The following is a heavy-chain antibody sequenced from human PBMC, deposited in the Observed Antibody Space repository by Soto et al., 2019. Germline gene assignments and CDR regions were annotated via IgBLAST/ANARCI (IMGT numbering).Heavy chain of an antibody. Sequence: QVQLVQSGAEVKKPGSSVKVSCKASGGTFSSYAISWVRQAPGQGLEWMGGIIPIFGTANYAQKFQGRVTITADEAKSNAYMELSSLRAEGTGVYYCARLRFLEWLRGSPGGWDYYGMDVWGQGTTVTVSS. V-gene: IGHV1-69*12. CDR1: GGTFSSYA. CDR2: IIPIFGTA. J-gene: IGHJ6*02. CDR3: ARLRFLEWLRGSPGGWDYYGMDV. D-gene: IGHD3-3*01.